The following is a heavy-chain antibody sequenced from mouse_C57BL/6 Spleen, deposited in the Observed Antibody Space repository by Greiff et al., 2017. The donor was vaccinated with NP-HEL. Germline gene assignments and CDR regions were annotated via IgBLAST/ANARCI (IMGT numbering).Heavy chain of an antibody. V-gene: IGHV1-55*01. CDR2: IYPGSGGT. Sequence: VQLQQPGAELVKPGASVKMSCKASGYTFTSYWITWVKQRPGQGLEWIGDIYPGSGGTNYNEKFKSKATLTVDTSSSTAYMQLSSLTSEDSAVYYCARSGTSYAMDYWGQGTSVTVSS. D-gene: IGHD4-1*01. J-gene: IGHJ4*01. CDR3: ARSGTSYAMDY. CDR1: GYTFTSYW.